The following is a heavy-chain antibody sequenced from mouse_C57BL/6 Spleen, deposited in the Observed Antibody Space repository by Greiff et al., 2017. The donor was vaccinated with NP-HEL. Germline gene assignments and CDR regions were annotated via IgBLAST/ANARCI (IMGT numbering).Heavy chain of an antibody. V-gene: IGHV1-64*01. CDR3: ARGGDLLCSPLRAMDY. CDR1: GYTFTSYW. CDR2: IHPNSGST. J-gene: IGHJ4*01. Sequence: QVQLQQPGAELVKPGASVKLSCKASGYTFTSYWMHWVKQRPGQGLEWIGMIHPNSGSTNYNEKFKSKATLTVDKSSRPAYMQTSSLTSEDSAVYYGARGGDLLCSPLRAMDYWGQGTSVTVSS. D-gene: IGHD2-1*01.